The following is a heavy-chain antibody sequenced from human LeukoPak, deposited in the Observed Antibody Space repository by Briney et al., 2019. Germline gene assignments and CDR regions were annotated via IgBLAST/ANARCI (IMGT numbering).Heavy chain of an antibody. CDR2: ISGSGGST. V-gene: IGHV3-23*01. CDR3: AKVQYQLPSYYYYMDV. Sequence: GGSLRLSCAASGFTFSSYGMSWVRQAPGKGLEWVSAISGSGGSTYYADSVKGRFTISRDNSKNTLYLQMNSLRAEDTAVYYCAKVQYQLPSYYYYMDVWGKGTTVTISS. J-gene: IGHJ6*03. D-gene: IGHD2-2*01. CDR1: GFTFSSYG.